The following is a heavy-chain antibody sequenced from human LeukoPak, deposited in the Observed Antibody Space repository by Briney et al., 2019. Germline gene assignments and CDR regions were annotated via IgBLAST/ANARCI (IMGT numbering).Heavy chain of an antibody. Sequence: ASVKVCCKASGYTFTSYYMHWVRQAPGQGLEWMGIINPSGGSTSYAQKFQGRVTMTRDTSTSKVYMELSSLRSEDTAVYYCARERYYYDSSGYLDYWGQGTLVTVSS. D-gene: IGHD3-22*01. J-gene: IGHJ4*02. CDR3: ARERYYYDSSGYLDY. CDR2: INPSGGST. CDR1: GYTFTSYY. V-gene: IGHV1-46*01.